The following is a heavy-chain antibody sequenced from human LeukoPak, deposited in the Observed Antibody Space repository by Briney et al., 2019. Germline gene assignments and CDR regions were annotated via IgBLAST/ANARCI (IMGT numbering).Heavy chain of an antibody. CDR1: GYSISSGYY. V-gene: IGHV4-38-2*01. J-gene: IGHJ4*02. CDR2: IYHSGST. CDR3: ARQDQLRFLEWLLLPFDY. D-gene: IGHD3-3*01. Sequence: SETLSLTCAVSGYSISSGYYWGWIRQPPGKGLEWIGSIYHSGSTYYNPSLKSRVTISVDTPKNQFSLKLSSVTAADTAVYYCARQDQLRFLEWLLLPFDYWGQGTLVTVSS.